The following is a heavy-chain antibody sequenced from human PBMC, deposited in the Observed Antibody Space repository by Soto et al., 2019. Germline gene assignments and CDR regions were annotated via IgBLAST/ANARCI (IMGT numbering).Heavy chain of an antibody. V-gene: IGHV1-2*02. CDR3: ARRGGSGWYGDWFDP. D-gene: IGHD6-19*01. J-gene: IGHJ5*02. Sequence: QVQLVQSGAEVKKPGASVKVSCKASGYTFTGYYMHWVRQAPGQGLEWMGWINPNSGGTNYAQKFQGRVTMTRDTSIRTAYMELSRLRSDDSAVYYCARRGGSGWYGDWFDPWGQGTLVTVSS. CDR2: INPNSGGT. CDR1: GYTFTGYY.